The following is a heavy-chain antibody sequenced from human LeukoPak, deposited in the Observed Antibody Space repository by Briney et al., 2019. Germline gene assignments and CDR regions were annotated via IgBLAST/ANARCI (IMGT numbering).Heavy chain of an antibody. Sequence: TGGSLRLSCAASGFTFSNYGMHWVRLAPGKGLEWVAFMRYDGGSQYYADSVKGRFTISRDNSKNALYLQMNSLRGEDTAMYYCAKDGLWSTYIRGFDNWGQGALVTVSS. CDR1: GFTFSNYG. D-gene: IGHD3-10*01. CDR2: MRYDGGSQ. J-gene: IGHJ4*02. CDR3: AKDGLWSTYIRGFDN. V-gene: IGHV3-30*02.